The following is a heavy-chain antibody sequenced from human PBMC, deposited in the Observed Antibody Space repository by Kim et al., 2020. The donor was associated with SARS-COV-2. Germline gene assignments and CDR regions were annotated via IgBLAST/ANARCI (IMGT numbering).Heavy chain of an antibody. CDR3: ARPNSRYCSSTSCEGAFDI. Sequence: GGSLRLSCAASGFTFSSYWMSWVRQAPGKGLEWVANIKQDGSEKYYVDSVKGRFTISRDNAKNSLYLQMNSLRAEDTAVYYCARPNSRYCSSTSCEGAFDIWGQGTMVTVSS. J-gene: IGHJ3*02. CDR1: GFTFSSYW. CDR2: IKQDGSEK. V-gene: IGHV3-7*03. D-gene: IGHD2-2*01.